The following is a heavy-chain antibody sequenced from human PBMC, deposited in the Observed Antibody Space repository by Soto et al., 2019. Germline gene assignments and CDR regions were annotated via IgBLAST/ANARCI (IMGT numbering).Heavy chain of an antibody. Sequence: SETLSLTCTVSGGSVSSGSYYWSWIRQPPGKGLEWIGYIYFSGSTNYNPSLKSRVTISIDMSKNQFSLILNSVTAADTAVYYCARVGPWVPYYYDSSPYTFENWFDPWGQGTLVTVSS. CDR1: GGSVSSGSYY. J-gene: IGHJ5*02. V-gene: IGHV4-61*01. CDR3: ARVGPWVPYYYDSSPYTFENWFDP. CDR2: IYFSGST. D-gene: IGHD3-22*01.